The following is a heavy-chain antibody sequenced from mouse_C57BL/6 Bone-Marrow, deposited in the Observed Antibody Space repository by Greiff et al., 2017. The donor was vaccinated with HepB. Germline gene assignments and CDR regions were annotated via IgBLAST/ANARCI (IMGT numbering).Heavy chain of an antibody. Sequence: VHVKQSGAELVRPGASVKLSCTASGFNIKDDYMHWVKQRPEQGLEWIGWIDPENGDTEYASKFQGKATITADTSSNTAYLQLSSLTSEDTAVYYGTTAAQALYYAMDYWGQGTSVTVSS. CDR1: GFNIKDDY. V-gene: IGHV14-4*01. D-gene: IGHD3-2*02. J-gene: IGHJ4*01. CDR3: TTAAQALYYAMDY. CDR2: IDPENGDT.